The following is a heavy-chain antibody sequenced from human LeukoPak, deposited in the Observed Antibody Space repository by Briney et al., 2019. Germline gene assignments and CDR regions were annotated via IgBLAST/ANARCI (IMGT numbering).Heavy chain of an antibody. CDR3: ARDFIAAAGTAVGDY. CDR2: ISSSSSYI. V-gene: IGHV3-21*01. J-gene: IGHJ4*02. CDR1: GFTFSSYS. Sequence: GGSLRLSCAASGFTFSSYSMNWVGQAPGKGLEWVSSISSSSSYIYYADSVKGRFTISRDNAKNSLYLQMNSLRAEDTAVYYCARDFIAAAGTAVGDYWGQGTLVTVSS. D-gene: IGHD6-13*01.